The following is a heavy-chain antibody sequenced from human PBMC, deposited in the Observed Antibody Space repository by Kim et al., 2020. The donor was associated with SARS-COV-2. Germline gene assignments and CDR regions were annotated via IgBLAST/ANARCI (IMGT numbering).Heavy chain of an antibody. D-gene: IGHD2-15*01. Sequence: SETLSLTCTVSGGSISSYYWSWIRQPPGKGLEWIGYIYYSGSTNYNPSLKSRVTISVDTSKNQFSLKLSSVTAADTAVYYCARRALGYCSGGSCYSGFDYWGEGTLVTVSS. CDR1: GGSISSYY. CDR3: ARRALGYCSGGSCYSGFDY. V-gene: IGHV4-59*08. J-gene: IGHJ4*02. CDR2: IYYSGST.